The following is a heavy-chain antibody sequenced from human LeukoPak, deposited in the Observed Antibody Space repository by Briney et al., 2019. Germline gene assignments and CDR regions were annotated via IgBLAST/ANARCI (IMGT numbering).Heavy chain of an antibody. CDR2: ISAYNGNT. Sequence: GASVKVSCKASGYTFTSYGISWVRQAPGQGLEWMGWISAYNGNTNYAQKFQGRVTMTRDTSISTAYMELSRLRSDDTAVYYCARVSYDYVWGSYRFHKPFDYWGQGTLVTVSS. D-gene: IGHD3-16*02. J-gene: IGHJ4*02. CDR1: GYTFTSYG. CDR3: ARVSYDYVWGSYRFHKPFDY. V-gene: IGHV1-18*01.